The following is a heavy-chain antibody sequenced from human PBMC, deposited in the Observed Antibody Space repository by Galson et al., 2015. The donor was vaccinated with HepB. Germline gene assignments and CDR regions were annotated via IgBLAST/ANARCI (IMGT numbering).Heavy chain of an antibody. CDR2: INPSGGST. J-gene: IGHJ3*02. Sequence: SVKVSCTASGYTFTSYYLHWVRQAPAQGLEWMGIINPSGGSTSYAQKFQGRVTMTRDTSTSTVYMELSSLRSEDTAVYYCARVYSGYSSSNHAFDIWGQGTMVTVSS. CDR3: ARVYSGYSSSNHAFDI. V-gene: IGHV1-46*01. CDR1: GYTFTSYY. D-gene: IGHD6-13*01.